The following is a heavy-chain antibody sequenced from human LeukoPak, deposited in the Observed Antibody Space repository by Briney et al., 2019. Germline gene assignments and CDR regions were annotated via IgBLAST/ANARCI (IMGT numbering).Heavy chain of an antibody. CDR1: GGSISRHY. CDR3: ARHVGPGYSYGFDN. CDR2: ISYSGST. V-gene: IGHV4-59*08. J-gene: IGHJ4*02. D-gene: IGHD5-18*01. Sequence: PSETLSLTCTVSGGSISRHYWSWIRQAPGKGLEWIGYISYSGSTNYNPSLKSRVTISVDTSKNQFSLKLSSVTAADTAVFYRARHVGPGYSYGFDNWGQGTLVTVSS.